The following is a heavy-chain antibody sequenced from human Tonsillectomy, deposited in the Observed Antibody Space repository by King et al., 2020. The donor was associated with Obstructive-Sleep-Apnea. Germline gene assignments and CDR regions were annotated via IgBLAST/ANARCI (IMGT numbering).Heavy chain of an antibody. Sequence: QLVQSGAEVKKPGASLKISCKGSGYSFTTYWIGWVRQMPGKGLEWMGIIYPGDSDTRYSPFFHGQVTISVDKSISTAYLQWNSLKASDTAMYFCARQASSRSPFDSXGQGTLVTVSS. J-gene: IGHJ4*02. V-gene: IGHV5-51*01. CDR1: GYSFTTYW. D-gene: IGHD2-15*01. CDR3: ARQASSRSPFDS. CDR2: IYPGDSDT.